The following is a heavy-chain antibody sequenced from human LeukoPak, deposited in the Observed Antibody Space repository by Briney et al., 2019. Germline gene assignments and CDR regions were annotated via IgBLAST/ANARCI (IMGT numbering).Heavy chain of an antibody. V-gene: IGHV3-21*01. CDR1: GFTFSSYS. J-gene: IGHJ4*02. Sequence: PGGSLRLSCAASGFTFSSYSMNWVRQAPGKGLEWVLSISSSSSYIYYADSVKGRFTISRDNAKNSLYLQMNSLRAEDTAVYYCARIPQGAGGYWGQGTLVTVSS. D-gene: IGHD2-8*02. CDR3: ARIPQGAGGY. CDR2: ISSSSSYI.